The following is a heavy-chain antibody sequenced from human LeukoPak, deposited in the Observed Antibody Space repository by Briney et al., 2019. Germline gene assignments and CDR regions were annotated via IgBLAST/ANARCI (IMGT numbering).Heavy chain of an antibody. CDR1: GFTFSSYW. CDR3: ASLNNDDY. V-gene: IGHV3-7*01. Sequence: GGSLRLSCAASGFTFSSYWMSWVHQAPGKGLEWVANIKNDGSKKYYVDSVKGRFTISRDNAKNSLYLQMNSLRVEDTAVYYCASLNNDDYWGQGTLVTVPS. J-gene: IGHJ4*02. CDR2: IKNDGSKK. D-gene: IGHD1-1*01.